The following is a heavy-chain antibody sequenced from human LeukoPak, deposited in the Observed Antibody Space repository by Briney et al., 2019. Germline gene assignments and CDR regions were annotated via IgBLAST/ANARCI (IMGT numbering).Heavy chain of an antibody. J-gene: IGHJ6*02. CDR2: IYTSGST. D-gene: IGHD2-2*01. Sequence: SQTLSLTCAVSGGSISSGGYSWSWIRQPAGKGLEWIGRIYTSGSTNYNPSLKSRVTMSVDTSKNQFSLKLSSVTAADTAVYYCARDGGVVPAALYYYYGMDVWGQGTTVTVSS. V-gene: IGHV4-61*02. CDR3: ARDGGVVPAALYYYYGMDV. CDR1: GGSISSGGYS.